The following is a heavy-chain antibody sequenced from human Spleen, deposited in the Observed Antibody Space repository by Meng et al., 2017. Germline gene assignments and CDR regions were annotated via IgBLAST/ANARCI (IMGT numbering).Heavy chain of an antibody. CDR2: MNPNSGNT. CDR3: ARGLHGSGKQPPQATFHWFDP. CDR1: GGTFDFSSYA. J-gene: IGHJ5*02. Sequence: ASVKVSCKASGGTFDFSSYAFSWARQATGQGLEWMGWMNPNSGNTGYAQKFQGRVTITRNTSISTAYMELSSLRSEDTAVYYCARGLHGSGKQPPQATFHWFDPWGQGTLVTVSS. V-gene: IGHV1-8*03. D-gene: IGHD3-10*01.